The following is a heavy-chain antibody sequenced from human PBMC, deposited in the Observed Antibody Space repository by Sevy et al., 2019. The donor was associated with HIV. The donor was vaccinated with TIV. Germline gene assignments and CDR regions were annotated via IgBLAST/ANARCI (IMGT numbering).Heavy chain of an antibody. CDR2: VGTAGDP. CDR1: GFTFNIYD. D-gene: IGHD1-1*01. J-gene: IGHJ4*02. CDR3: ARGWRNEQSSYQSPYNYYFDY. Sequence: GGSLRLSCAASGFTFNIYDMHWVHQTPGKRLEWVSAVGTAGDPYYPGSVKGRFTIYRENAKNSFYLQMNSLRAGDTAVYFCARGWRNEQSSYQSPYNYYFDYWGQGTLVTVSS. V-gene: IGHV3-13*05.